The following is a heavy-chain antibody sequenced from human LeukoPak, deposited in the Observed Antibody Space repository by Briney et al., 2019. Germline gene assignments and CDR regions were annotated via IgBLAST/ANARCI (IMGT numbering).Heavy chain of an antibody. J-gene: IGHJ4*02. CDR1: GFTFSSYA. D-gene: IGHD3-22*01. Sequence: GGSLRLSCAASGFTFSSYAMPWVRQAPGKGLEWVAVISYDGSNKYYADSVKGRFTISRDNSKNTLYLQMNSLRAEDTAVYYCASRGDYYDSSGYLDYWGQGTLVTVSS. CDR2: ISYDGSNK. V-gene: IGHV3-30-3*01. CDR3: ASRGDYYDSSGYLDY.